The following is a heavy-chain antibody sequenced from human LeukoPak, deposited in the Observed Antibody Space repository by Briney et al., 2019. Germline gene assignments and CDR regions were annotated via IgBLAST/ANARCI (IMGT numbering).Heavy chain of an antibody. J-gene: IGHJ4*02. D-gene: IGHD4-17*01. V-gene: IGHV1-3*01. CDR3: ARSYGDYSHFDY. CDR2: INAGNSNT. CDR1: GYTFTSYT. Sequence: ASVKVSCKASGYTFTSYTIHWVRQAPGQSLEWMGWINAGNSNTKYSQKLQGRVTITRDTSASTAYMELSSLRSEDTAMYCCARSYGDYSHFDYWGQGTLVTVSS.